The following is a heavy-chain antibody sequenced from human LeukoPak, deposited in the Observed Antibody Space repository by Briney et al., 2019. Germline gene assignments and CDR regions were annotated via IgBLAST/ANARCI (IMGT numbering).Heavy chain of an antibody. D-gene: IGHD6-6*01. Sequence: PSETLSLTCTVSGGSISSSSYYWGWIRQPPGKGLEWIGSIYYSGSTYYNPSLKSRVTISVDTSKNQFSLKLSSVTAADTAVYYCAREIYSSSSDWFDPWGQGTLVTVSS. CDR2: IYYSGST. CDR3: AREIYSSSSDWFDP. J-gene: IGHJ5*02. CDR1: GGSISSSSYY. V-gene: IGHV4-39*07.